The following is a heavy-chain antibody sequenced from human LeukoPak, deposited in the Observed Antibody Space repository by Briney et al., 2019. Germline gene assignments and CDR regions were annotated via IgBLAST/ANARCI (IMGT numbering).Heavy chain of an antibody. CDR3: ARELLWIGNGNWFDP. CDR1: GYTFAGYY. J-gene: IGHJ5*02. V-gene: IGHV1-2*02. D-gene: IGHD3-10*01. CDR2: INPNSGDI. Sequence: GASVKVSCKASGYTFAGYYIYWLRQAPGQGLEWMGRINPNSGDIDYSQKFQGRVTMTRDTSINTVYMTLSNLRPDDTAVYFCARELLWIGNGNWFDPWGQGSLVTVSS.